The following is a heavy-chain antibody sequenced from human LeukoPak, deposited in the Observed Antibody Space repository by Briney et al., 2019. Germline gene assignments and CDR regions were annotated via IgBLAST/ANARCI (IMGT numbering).Heavy chain of an antibody. CDR3: ARGYEPTGWSDP. V-gene: IGHV4-59*01. Sequence: SETLSLTCTVSGGSISSYYWSWIRQPPGKGLEWIGYIYYSGSIDYNPSLKSRVTILVDTSKNQFSLKLSSVTAADTAVYYCARGYEPTGWSDPWGQGTLVTVSS. D-gene: IGHD6-13*01. J-gene: IGHJ5*02. CDR2: IYYSGSI. CDR1: GGSISSYY.